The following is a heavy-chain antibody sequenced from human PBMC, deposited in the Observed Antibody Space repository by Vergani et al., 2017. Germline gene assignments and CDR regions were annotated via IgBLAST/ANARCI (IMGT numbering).Heavy chain of an antibody. V-gene: IGHV3-9*02. CDR1: GFTSAGYA. CDR2: ISWNSNSI. Sequence: EVQLEESGGGLVLPGRSLRLSCVASGFTSAGYAMHWVRQAPGKGLEWVSGISWNSNSIGYADSVKGRFTISRDNAKNSLYLQMNSLRAEDTALYYCARDTPYYDFWSGYWNAFDIWGQGTMVTVSS. D-gene: IGHD3-3*01. J-gene: IGHJ3*02. CDR3: ARDTPYYDFWSGYWNAFDI.